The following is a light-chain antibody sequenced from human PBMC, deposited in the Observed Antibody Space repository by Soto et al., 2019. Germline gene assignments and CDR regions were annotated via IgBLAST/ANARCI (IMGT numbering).Light chain of an antibody. CDR1: QSASSN. J-gene: IGKJ5*01. Sequence: EIVMTQSPATLSVSPGERATLSCRASQSASSNLAWYQQKPGQAPRLLIYGASSRATGIPDRFSGGGSGTDFSLTISRLDPEDFAVYYCQQYSSSPITFGQGTRLEIK. V-gene: IGKV3-20*01. CDR3: QQYSSSPIT. CDR2: GAS.